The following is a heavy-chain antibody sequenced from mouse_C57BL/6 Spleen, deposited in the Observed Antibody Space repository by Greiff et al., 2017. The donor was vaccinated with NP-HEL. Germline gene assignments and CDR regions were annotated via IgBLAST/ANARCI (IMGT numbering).Heavy chain of an antibody. J-gene: IGHJ1*03. CDR3: ARGYYSNYLDV. Sequence: EVQRVESGGGLVKPGGSLKLSCAASGFTFSDYGMHWVRQAPEKGLDWVANISIASSTIYYADTVKGRFTSSRDNAKNTLFLQMTSLRSEDTAMYYCARGYYSNYLDVWGTGTTVTVSS. CDR2: ISIASSTI. CDR1: GFTFSDYG. D-gene: IGHD2-5*01. V-gene: IGHV5-17*01.